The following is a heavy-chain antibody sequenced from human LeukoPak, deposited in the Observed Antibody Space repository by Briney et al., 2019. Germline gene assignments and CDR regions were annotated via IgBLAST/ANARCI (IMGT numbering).Heavy chain of an antibody. J-gene: IGHJ4*02. CDR1: GFTFSSHS. CDR2: ISSSSSYI. V-gene: IGHV3-21*01. Sequence: PGGSLRLSCAASGFTFSSHSMNWVRQAPGKGLEWVSSISSSSSYIYYADSVKGRFTISRDNAKNSLYLQMNSLRAEDTAVYYCARDGSAAGYYFDYWGQGTLVTVSS. D-gene: IGHD6-13*01. CDR3: ARDGSAAGYYFDY.